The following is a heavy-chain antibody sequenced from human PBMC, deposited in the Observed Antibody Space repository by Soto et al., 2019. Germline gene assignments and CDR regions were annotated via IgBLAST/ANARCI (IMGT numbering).Heavy chain of an antibody. CDR3: AKLWSGYYTGYYYYYMDV. J-gene: IGHJ6*03. CDR2: ITGSGVST. D-gene: IGHD3-3*01. V-gene: IGHV3-23*01. CDR1: GFTFSSYA. Sequence: GGSLRLSCAASGFTFSSYAMSWVRQAPGKGLEWVSAITGSGVSTYYADSVKGRFTISRDSSKNTLYLQMNSLRAEDTAVYYCAKLWSGYYTGYYYYYMDVWGKGTTVTVSS.